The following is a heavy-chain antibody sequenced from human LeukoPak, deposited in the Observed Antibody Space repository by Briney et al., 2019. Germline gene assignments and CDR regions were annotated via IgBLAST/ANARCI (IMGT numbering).Heavy chain of an antibody. CDR2: INHTGST. J-gene: IGHJ4*02. D-gene: IGHD3-22*01. CDR1: GGSFSGYY. Sequence: SETLSLTCAVYGGSFSGYYWSWIRQPPGKGLEWIGEINHTGSTNYNPSLKSRVTISIDPSKNQFSLKLSSVTAADTAVYYCARTGYYYDSSGYYDPGFDYWGKGTLVTVSS. V-gene: IGHV4-34*01. CDR3: ARTGYYYDSSGYYDPGFDY.